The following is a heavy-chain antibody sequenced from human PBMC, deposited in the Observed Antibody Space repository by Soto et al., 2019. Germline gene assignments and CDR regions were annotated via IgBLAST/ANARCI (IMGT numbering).Heavy chain of an antibody. CDR2: IIPIFGTA. J-gene: IGHJ3*02. D-gene: IGHD3-22*01. Sequence: QVQLVQSGAEVKKPGSSVKVSCKASGGTFSSYAISWVRQAPGQGLEWMGGIIPIFGTANYAQKFQGRVTITADESTSTAYMELSSLRSEDTAVYYCARGERGLDYYDSSGYPRDDAFDIWGQGTMVTVSS. CDR1: GGTFSSYA. V-gene: IGHV1-69*12. CDR3: ARGERGLDYYDSSGYPRDDAFDI.